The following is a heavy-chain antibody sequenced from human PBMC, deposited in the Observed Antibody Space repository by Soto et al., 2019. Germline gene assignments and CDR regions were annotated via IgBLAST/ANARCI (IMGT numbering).Heavy chain of an antibody. CDR1: GFKFDDYA. CDR3: ANSRHFYEIQY. J-gene: IGHJ1*01. Sequence: GGSLRLSCAASGFKFDDYAMHWVRQAPGKGLEWVSGISWNSGTIDYADSVKGRFTISRDNAKNSLYLQMNSLRTEDTALYYCANSRHFYEIQYWGQGTLVTVSS. CDR2: ISWNSGTI. D-gene: IGHD3-22*01. V-gene: IGHV3-9*01.